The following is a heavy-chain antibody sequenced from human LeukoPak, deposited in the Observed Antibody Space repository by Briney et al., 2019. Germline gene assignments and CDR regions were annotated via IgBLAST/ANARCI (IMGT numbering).Heavy chain of an antibody. CDR1: GYTFTGYY. Sequence: ASVKVSCKASGYTFTGYYMHWVRQAPGQGLEWMGWINPNSGGTNYAQKFQGRVTMTGATSISTTYMELSSLRSDDTAVYYCARGATYQLLYDFDYWGQGTLVTVSS. CDR2: INPNSGGT. CDR3: ARGATYQLLYDFDY. V-gene: IGHV1-2*02. J-gene: IGHJ4*02. D-gene: IGHD2-2*02.